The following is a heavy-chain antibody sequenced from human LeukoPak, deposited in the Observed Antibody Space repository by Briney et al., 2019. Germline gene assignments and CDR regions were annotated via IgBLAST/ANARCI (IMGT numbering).Heavy chain of an antibody. V-gene: IGHV3-48*03. J-gene: IGHJ4*02. Sequence: GGSLRLSCAASGFTFSTYEMHWVRQAPGKGLEWVSDISNSGSTMYYADSVKGRFTTSRDNAKNLLYLQMHSLRAEDTAVYYCSLLAVASPQDYWGQGTQVTVSS. CDR1: GFTFSTYE. CDR3: SLLAVASPQDY. D-gene: IGHD6-19*01. CDR2: ISNSGSTM.